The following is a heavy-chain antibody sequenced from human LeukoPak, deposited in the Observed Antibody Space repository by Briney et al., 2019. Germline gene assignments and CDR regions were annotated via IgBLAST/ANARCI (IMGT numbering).Heavy chain of an antibody. CDR2: IYYSGST. D-gene: IGHD5-12*01. CDR3: ARATRGYTDYDNHYYYMDV. J-gene: IGHJ6*03. V-gene: IGHV4-39*07. CDR1: GGSISSSSYY. Sequence: PSETLSLACTVSGGSISSSSYYWGWIRQPPGKGLEWIGSIYYSGSTYYTPSLKSRVTISVDTSKNQFSLKLSSVTAADTAVYYCARATRGYTDYDNHYYYMDVWGKGTTVTISS.